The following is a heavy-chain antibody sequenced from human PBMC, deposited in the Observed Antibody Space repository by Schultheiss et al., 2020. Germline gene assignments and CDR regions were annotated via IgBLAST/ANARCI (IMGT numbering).Heavy chain of an antibody. CDR2: IYYSGST. J-gene: IGHJ4*02. CDR1: DGSISSGSYY. D-gene: IGHD5-18*01. Sequence: SETLSLTCTVSDGSISSGSYYWGWIRQPPEKGLEWIGSIYYSGSTYYNPSLKSRVTISVDTSKNQFSLKLSSVTAADTAVYYCARWRGYSYGYFDYWGQGTLVTVSS. CDR3: ARWRGYSYGYFDY. V-gene: IGHV4-39*07.